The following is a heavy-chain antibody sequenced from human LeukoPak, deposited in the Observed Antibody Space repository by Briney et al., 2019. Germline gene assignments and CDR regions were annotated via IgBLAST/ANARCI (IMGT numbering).Heavy chain of an antibody. J-gene: IGHJ6*02. D-gene: IGHD1-26*01. V-gene: IGHV3-30-3*01. CDR1: GFTFSSYA. CDR2: ISYDGSNK. Sequence: PGGSLRLSCAASGFTFSSYAMHWVRQAPGKGLEWVAVISYDGSNKYYADSVKGRFTISRDNSKNTLHVQMNSLRAEDTALYYCASTSIRGDYYYGMDVWGQGTTVTVSS. CDR3: ASTSIRGDYYYGMDV.